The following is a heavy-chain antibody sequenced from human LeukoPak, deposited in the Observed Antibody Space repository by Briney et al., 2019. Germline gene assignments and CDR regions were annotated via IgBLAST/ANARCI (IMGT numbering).Heavy chain of an antibody. CDR3: AKDISGYFRPFDY. D-gene: IGHD3-22*01. Sequence: GGSLRLSCAASGFTFSSYSMNWIRQAPGKGLEWASSISGSGSHTYHADSVKGRFTISRDNSKNTLYLQMNSLRAEDTAVYYCAKDISGYFRPFDYWGQGTLVTVSS. J-gene: IGHJ4*02. CDR2: ISGSGSHT. V-gene: IGHV3-23*01. CDR1: GFTFSSYS.